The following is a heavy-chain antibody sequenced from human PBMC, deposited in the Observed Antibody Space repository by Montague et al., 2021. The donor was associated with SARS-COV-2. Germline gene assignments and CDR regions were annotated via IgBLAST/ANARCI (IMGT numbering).Heavy chain of an antibody. D-gene: IGHD3-22*01. V-gene: IGHV4-39*02. CDR3: ARLKRYFDSSGSPSAFDF. Sequence: SETLSLTCTVSGGSISSSSYYWGWIRQPPGKGLEWIGSIYYTGNTCYNPSLKSRVTISVVTSKNHFTLKLSSVTAAETAVYYCARLKRYFDSSGSPSAFDFWGQGKKVTVSS. CDR2: IYYTGNT. J-gene: IGHJ3*01. CDR1: GGSISSSSYY.